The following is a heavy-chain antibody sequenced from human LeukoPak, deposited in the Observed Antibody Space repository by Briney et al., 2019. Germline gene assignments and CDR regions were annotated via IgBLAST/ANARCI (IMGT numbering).Heavy chain of an antibody. D-gene: IGHD1-26*01. CDR2: IYKIGNT. V-gene: IGHV3-66*01. CDR1: GFTVSNNY. Sequence: GGSLRLSRAASGFTVSNNYMSWVRQAPGKGLEWVSVIYKIGNTFYADVVKGRFTISRDNFKNTLYLQMNSLRAEDTALYYCARGLVVGGTGVWAFDIWGQGTMVTVSS. CDR3: ARGLVVGGTGVWAFDI. J-gene: IGHJ3*02.